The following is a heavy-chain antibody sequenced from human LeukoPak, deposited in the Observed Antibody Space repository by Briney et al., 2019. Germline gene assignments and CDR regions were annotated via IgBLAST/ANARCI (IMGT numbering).Heavy chain of an antibody. J-gene: IGHJ4*02. CDR2: IYYSGST. CDR1: GGSISSGGYY. V-gene: IGHV4-31*03. Sequence: SETLSLTCTVSGGSISSGGYYWSWIRQHPGKGLEWIGYIYYSGSTYYNPSLKSRVTISVDTSKNQFSLKLSSVTAADTAVYYCARDTPLIGQTSGWSGNSFDYWGQGTLVIVSS. D-gene: IGHD6-19*01. CDR3: ARDTPLIGQTSGWSGNSFDY.